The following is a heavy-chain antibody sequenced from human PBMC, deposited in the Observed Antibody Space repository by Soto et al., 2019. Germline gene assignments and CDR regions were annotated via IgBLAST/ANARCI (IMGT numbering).Heavy chain of an antibody. CDR3: AHSTPGIAVAGHFDY. J-gene: IGHJ4*02. Sequence: SGPTLVNPTQTLTLTCTVSGFSLTTSGVAVGWVRQPPGKALEWLALIYWDDDKRYSPSLQSRLSITRDTSKDQVVLTMTNMDPVDTATYYCAHSTPGIAVAGHFDYWGQGTLVTVSS. CDR2: IYWDDDK. CDR1: GFSLTTSGVA. V-gene: IGHV2-5*02. D-gene: IGHD6-19*01.